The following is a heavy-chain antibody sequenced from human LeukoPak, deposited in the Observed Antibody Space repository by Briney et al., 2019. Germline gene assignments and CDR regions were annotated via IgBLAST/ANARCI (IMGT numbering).Heavy chain of an antibody. CDR1: GFTFSSYA. CDR3: AKDTRAPIVVVVAATSAAGAFDI. J-gene: IGHJ3*02. V-gene: IGHV3-23*01. Sequence: GGSLRLSCAASGFTFSSYAMSWVRQAPGKGLEWVSAISGSGGSTYYADSVKGRFTISRDNSKNTLYLQMNSLRAEETAVYYCAKDTRAPIVVVVAATSAAGAFDIWGQGTMVTVSS. D-gene: IGHD2-15*01. CDR2: ISGSGGST.